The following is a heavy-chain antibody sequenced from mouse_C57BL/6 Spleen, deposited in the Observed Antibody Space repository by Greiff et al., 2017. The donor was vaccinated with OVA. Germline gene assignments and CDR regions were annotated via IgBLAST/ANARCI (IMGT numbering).Heavy chain of an antibody. D-gene: IGHD1-1*01. CDR2: IYPGDGDT. J-gene: IGHJ4*01. V-gene: IGHV1-82*01. CDR3: AAGTTVVAGGYAMDY. CDR1: GYAFSSSW. Sequence: QVQLQQSGPELVKPGASVKISCKASGYAFSSSWMNWVKQRPGKGLEWIGRIYPGDGDTNYNGKFKGKATLTADKSSSTAYMQLSSLTSEDSAVYFCAAGTTVVAGGYAMDYWGQGTSVTVSS.